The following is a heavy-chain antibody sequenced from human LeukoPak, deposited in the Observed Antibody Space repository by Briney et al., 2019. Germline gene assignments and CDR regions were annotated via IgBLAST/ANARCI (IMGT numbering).Heavy chain of an antibody. CDR1: GFTFSSYA. V-gene: IGHV3-30-3*02. D-gene: IGHD4-17*01. CDR2: ISYDGSNK. CDR3: AKGSHDYGNGDYYFDY. J-gene: IGHJ4*02. Sequence: PGGSLRLSCAASGFTFSSYAMHWVRQAPGKGLEWVAVISYDGSNKYYADSVKGRFTISRDNSKNTLYLQMNSLRAEDTAVYYCAKGSHDYGNGDYYFDYWGQGTLVTVSS.